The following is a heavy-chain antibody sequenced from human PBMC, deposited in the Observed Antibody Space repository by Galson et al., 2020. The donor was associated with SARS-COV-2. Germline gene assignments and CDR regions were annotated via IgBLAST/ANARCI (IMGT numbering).Heavy chain of an antibody. Sequence: GGSLRLSCAASGFTFSSHALHWVRQAPGKGLEWVAIISYDGSPKYNTDSVKGRFTISRATSKNTLYLQMTSLTTEDTAVYYCARATLDYTSSNFDYWCQGTLVTVSS. CDR1: GFTFSSHA. CDR3: ARATLDYTSSNFDY. CDR2: ISYDGSPK. J-gene: IGHJ4*02. D-gene: IGHD6-6*01. V-gene: IGHV3-30*04.